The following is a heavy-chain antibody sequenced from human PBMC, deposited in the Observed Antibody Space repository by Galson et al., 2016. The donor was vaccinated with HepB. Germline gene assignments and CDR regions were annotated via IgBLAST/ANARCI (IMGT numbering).Heavy chain of an antibody. CDR1: GFTVSSNY. V-gene: IGHV3-53*01. J-gene: IGHJ6*02. CDR2: IYSSGTT. Sequence: SLRLSCAASGFTVSSNYMSWVRQAPGKGLEWVSVIYSSGTTYYDDSAKGRFTISRDNSKNTLYLQMNSLRADETAAYYCARDPPRSSRNAYFYGMDVWGQGTTVTVFS. CDR3: ARDPPRSSRNAYFYGMDV.